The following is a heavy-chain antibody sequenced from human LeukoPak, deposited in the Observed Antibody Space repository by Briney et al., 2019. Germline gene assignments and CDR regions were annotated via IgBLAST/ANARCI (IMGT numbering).Heavy chain of an antibody. CDR1: GYSISSGYY. J-gene: IGHJ4*02. D-gene: IGHD6-6*01. CDR3: ARGPTGYSSSSLYFDY. Sequence: SETLSLTCNVSGYSISSGYYWGWLRQPPGEGLEWIGRIYHSGSTYYNASLKRRVTISVDTSKNQISLKLISVTAADTAVYYCARGPTGYSSSSLYFDYWGQGTLVTVSS. CDR2: IYHSGST. V-gene: IGHV4-38-2*02.